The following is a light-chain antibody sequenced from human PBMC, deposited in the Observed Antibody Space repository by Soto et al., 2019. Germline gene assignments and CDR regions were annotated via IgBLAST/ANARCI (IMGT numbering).Light chain of an antibody. CDR1: QSVSNN. CDR2: GAS. J-gene: IGKJ1*01. CDR3: QQYNNWPRM. V-gene: IGKV3-15*01. Sequence: EIVMTQSPATLSVSPGERATLSCRASQSVSNNLAWYQQKPGQAPRLLIYGASTRATGIPARFSGSGSGTEFTLTISSLLSEDFAVYYCQQYNNWPRMFGQGTKVEIK.